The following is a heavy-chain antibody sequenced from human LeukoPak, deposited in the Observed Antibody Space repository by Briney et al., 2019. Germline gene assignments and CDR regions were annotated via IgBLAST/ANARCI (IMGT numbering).Heavy chain of an antibody. Sequence: GGSLRLSCAASGFTFSSYWMSWVRQAPGKGLEWVSAISGSGDSTYYADSVKGRFTISRDNSKNTLFLQMNSLRVEDTAVYYCAKVSAATIKLLLDYWGQGTLVTVSS. D-gene: IGHD5-12*01. V-gene: IGHV3-23*01. CDR2: ISGSGDST. J-gene: IGHJ4*02. CDR3: AKVSAATIKLLLDY. CDR1: GFTFSSYW.